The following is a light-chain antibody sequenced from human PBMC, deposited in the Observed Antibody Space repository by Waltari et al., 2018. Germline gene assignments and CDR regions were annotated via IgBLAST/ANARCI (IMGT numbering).Light chain of an antibody. CDR3: QQYNNWPPWT. Sequence: EIVMTQSPATLSVSPGERATLSCRASQSVSSNSAWYQQKPGQAPRLLIYVASTRATGIPARFSGSGSGTEFTLTITSLQSEDFAVYYCQQYNNWPPWTFGQGTKVEIK. CDR1: QSVSSN. J-gene: IGKJ1*01. V-gene: IGKV3-15*01. CDR2: VAS.